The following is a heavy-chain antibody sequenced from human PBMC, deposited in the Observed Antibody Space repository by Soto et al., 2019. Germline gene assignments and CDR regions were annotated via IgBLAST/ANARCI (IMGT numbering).Heavy chain of an antibody. D-gene: IGHD6-13*01. CDR2: ISGYNGYP. Sequence: QVQLVQSGAGVRMPGASVNVSCKTSGYIFTYYGVAWVRQAPGQGLELVAWISGYNGYPKHTQKFQGRVTVTTDTTTRTGYMELRNLRSDDTAVYYCARASAGALYDFWGQGTRVTVSS. J-gene: IGHJ4*02. V-gene: IGHV1-18*01. CDR1: GYIFTYYG. CDR3: ARASAGALYDF.